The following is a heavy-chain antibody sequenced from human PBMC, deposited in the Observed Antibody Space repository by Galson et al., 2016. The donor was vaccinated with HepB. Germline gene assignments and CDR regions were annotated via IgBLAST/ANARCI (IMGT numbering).Heavy chain of an antibody. CDR2: ISSSSNSM. V-gene: IGHV3-48*02. J-gene: IGHJ4*02. D-gene: IGHD6-19*01. CDR1: GFIFNSYS. Sequence: SLRLSCAASGFIFNSYSMNWVRQAPGKGLEWISYISSSSNSMYYADSVKGRFTISRDNAKNSLYLQMNSLRDEDTAAYYCVKGAGTIDYWGQGTLVTVSS. CDR3: VKGAGTIDY.